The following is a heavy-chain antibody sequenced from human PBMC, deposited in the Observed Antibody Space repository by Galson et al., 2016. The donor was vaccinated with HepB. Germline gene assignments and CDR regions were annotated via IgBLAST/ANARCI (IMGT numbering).Heavy chain of an antibody. J-gene: IGHJ6*02. CDR2: VIPSFGTP. CDR3: ARGRGLWFGEGTPYYGMDV. D-gene: IGHD3-10*01. Sequence: SVKVSCKASGGTFNTFAISWVRQAPGQGLEWMGGVIPSFGTPNYAQKFQGRVTITADESTRTAYMELSSLRSKDTAVYYCARGRGLWFGEGTPYYGMDVWGQGTTVTVSS. V-gene: IGHV1-69*13. CDR1: GGTFNTFA.